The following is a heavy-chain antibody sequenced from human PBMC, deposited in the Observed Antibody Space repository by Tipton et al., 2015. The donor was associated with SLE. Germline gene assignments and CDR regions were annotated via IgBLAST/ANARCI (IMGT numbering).Heavy chain of an antibody. V-gene: IGHV4-4*08. Sequence: TLSLTCNVSGVSISTYYWSWIRQPPGKGLEWIGYIYPTGSTNYNPSLKSRVTISVDTSKNQFSLNLNSVTAADTAVYYCVREHHPRITVFGADCWGQGTLVTVPS. CDR1: GVSISTYY. J-gene: IGHJ4*02. CDR3: VREHHPRITVFGADC. CDR2: IYPTGST. D-gene: IGHD3-3*01.